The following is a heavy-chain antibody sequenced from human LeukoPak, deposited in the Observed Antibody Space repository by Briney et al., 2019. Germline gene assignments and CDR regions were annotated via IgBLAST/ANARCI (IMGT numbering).Heavy chain of an antibody. Sequence: ASVKASCKASGYTFTSYYMHWVRQAPGQGLEWMGIINPSGGSTSYAQKFQGRVTMTRDTSTSTVYMELSSLRSEDTAVYYCARDRSSGYEFDYWGQGTLVTVSS. D-gene: IGHD5-12*01. V-gene: IGHV1-46*03. CDR1: GYTFTSYY. CDR2: INPSGGST. J-gene: IGHJ4*02. CDR3: ARDRSSGYEFDY.